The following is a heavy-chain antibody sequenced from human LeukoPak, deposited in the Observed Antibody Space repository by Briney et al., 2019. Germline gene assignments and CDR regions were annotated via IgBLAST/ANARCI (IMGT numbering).Heavy chain of an antibody. D-gene: IGHD2-21*02. CDR2: IRYDGSNK. Sequence: GGSLRLSCAASGFTFSSYGMHWVRQAPGKGLEWVAFIRYDGSNKYYADSVKGRFTISRDNSKNTLYLQMNSLRAEDTAVYYCAKLLGALVVTAIYIDAFDIWGQGTMVTDSS. V-gene: IGHV3-30*02. CDR1: GFTFSSYG. CDR3: AKLLGALVVTAIYIDAFDI. J-gene: IGHJ3*02.